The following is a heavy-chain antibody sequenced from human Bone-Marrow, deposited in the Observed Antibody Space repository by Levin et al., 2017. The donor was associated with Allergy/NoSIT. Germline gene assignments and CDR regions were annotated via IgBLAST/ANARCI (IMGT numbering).Heavy chain of an antibody. V-gene: IGHV2-5*02. CDR1: GFSLNTHGVG. CDR3: AHKYCNGTNCHMRRESHFAS. D-gene: IGHD2-2*02. CDR2: IYWDGDK. Sequence: SGPTLVKPTQTLTLTCTFSGFSLNTHGVGVGWIRQPPGKALEWLALIYWDGDKRYSRSLHNRIIVTKDTSKNQVVLTMTNMDPVDTATYYCAHKYCNGTNCHMRRESHFASWGQGTLVTVSS. J-gene: IGHJ5*02.